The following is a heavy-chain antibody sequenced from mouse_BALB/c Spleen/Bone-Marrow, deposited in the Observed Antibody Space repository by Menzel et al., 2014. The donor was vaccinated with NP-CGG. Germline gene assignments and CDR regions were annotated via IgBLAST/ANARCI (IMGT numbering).Heavy chain of an antibody. J-gene: IGHJ2*01. Sequence: QVQLQQSAAELVRPGTPVKLSCKASGYTFTSYWMNWVKQRPGRGLEWIGRIDPSDSETHYNQKFKDKATLTVDKSSSTAYIQLSSLTSEDSAVYYCARWGAYFDYWGQGTTLTVSS. CDR2: IDPSDSET. CDR3: ARWGAYFDY. CDR1: GYTFTSYW. V-gene: IGHV1-61*01.